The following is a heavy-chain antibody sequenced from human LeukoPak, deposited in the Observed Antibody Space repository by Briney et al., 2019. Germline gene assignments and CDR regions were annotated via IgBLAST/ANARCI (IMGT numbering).Heavy chain of an antibody. V-gene: IGHV3-23*01. D-gene: IGHD2-2*01. CDR2: FSSSGNT. CDR1: GFTFSSYG. J-gene: IGHJ4*02. Sequence: GGSLRLSCAASGFTFSSYGMSWVRQAPGKGLEWVSGFSSSGNTYYADSVKGRFTISRDNSKNTLYLQMNTLRVDDTAVYYCARWNGYADYWGQGTLVTVPS. CDR3: ARWNGYADY.